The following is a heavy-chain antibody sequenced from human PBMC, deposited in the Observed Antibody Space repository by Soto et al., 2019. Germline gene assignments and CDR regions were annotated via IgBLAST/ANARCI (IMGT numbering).Heavy chain of an antibody. CDR3: ARDRSLNFAVPPYGMDV. CDR1: GFMFSDQA. D-gene: IGHD3-3*01. Sequence: GGSLRLSCVVSGFMFSDQAMNWVRHAPGKGPEWISRIDESGGTTSYADSVKGRFTISRDNTRDSLYLHMSNLRAEDTAIYYCARDRSLNFAVPPYGMDVWGPGTTVTVSS. J-gene: IGHJ6*02. CDR2: IDESGGTT. V-gene: IGHV3-48*03.